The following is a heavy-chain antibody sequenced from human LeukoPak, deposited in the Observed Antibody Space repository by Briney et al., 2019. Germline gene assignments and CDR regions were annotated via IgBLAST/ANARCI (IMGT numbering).Heavy chain of an antibody. D-gene: IGHD2-15*01. CDR3: ASSSGRIDWVIDY. CDR1: GGTFSSYA. J-gene: IGHJ4*02. CDR2: ITPIFGTA. V-gene: IGHV1-69*01. Sequence: SVKVSCKASGGTFSSYAISWVRQAPGQGLEWMGGITPIFGTANYAQKFQGRVTITADESTSTAYMELSSLRSEDTAVYYCASSSGRIDWVIDYWGQGTLVTVSS.